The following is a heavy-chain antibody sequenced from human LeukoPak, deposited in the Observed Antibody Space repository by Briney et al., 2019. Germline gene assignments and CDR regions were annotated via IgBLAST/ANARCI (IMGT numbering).Heavy chain of an antibody. J-gene: IGHJ5*02. D-gene: IGHD3-22*01. Sequence: SETLSLTCAVYGGSFSGYYWSWIRQPPGKGLEWIGEINHSGSTNYNPSLKSRVTISVDTSKNQFSLKLSSVTAADTAVYYCASFGNIYYDSSGYSSWGQGTLVTVSS. CDR2: INHSGST. CDR3: ASFGNIYYDSSGYSS. V-gene: IGHV4-34*01. CDR1: GGSFSGYY.